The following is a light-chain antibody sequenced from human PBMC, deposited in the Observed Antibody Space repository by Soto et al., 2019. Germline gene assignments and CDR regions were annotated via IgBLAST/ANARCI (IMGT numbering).Light chain of an antibody. CDR2: DVN. Sequence: QSALTQPASVSESPGQSITISCTGTSSDIGAYNFVSWYQQHPGKAPKXMLXDVNIRPSGVSNRFSGSKSGNTASLTISGLQAEDEADYYCTSWTTSTTMIFXGGTKLTVL. V-gene: IGLV2-14*03. CDR3: TSWTTSTTMI. J-gene: IGLJ2*01. CDR1: SSDIGAYNF.